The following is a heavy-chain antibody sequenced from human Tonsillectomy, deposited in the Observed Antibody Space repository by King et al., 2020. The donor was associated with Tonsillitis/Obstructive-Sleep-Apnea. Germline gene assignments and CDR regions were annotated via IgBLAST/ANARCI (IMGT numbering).Heavy chain of an antibody. Sequence: VQLQQWGAGRLKPSETLSLTCAVYGGSFSGYYWSGIRQPPGKGLEWIGEINHSGSTNYNPSLKSRVTKSVDTSKKQFSLKLRSVTAADTAVYYCARGRDKYIVVVPAAVRAFDICGQGTMVTVSS. CDR2: INHSGST. CDR1: GGSFSGYY. CDR3: ARGRDKYIVVVPAAVRAFDI. D-gene: IGHD2-2*01. V-gene: IGHV4-34*01. J-gene: IGHJ3*02.